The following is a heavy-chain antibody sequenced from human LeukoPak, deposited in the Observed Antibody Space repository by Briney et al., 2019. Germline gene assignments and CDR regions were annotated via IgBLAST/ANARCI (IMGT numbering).Heavy chain of an antibody. CDR1: GYTFTSYY. V-gene: IGHV1-46*01. CDR2: INPSGGST. J-gene: IGHJ4*02. Sequence: ASVKVSCKASGYTFTSYYMHWVRQAPGQGLEWMGIINPSGGSTSYAQKFQGRVTMTRDTSTSTVYMELSSLRSEDTAVYYCARTYYDFWSGYARTKYYFDYWGQGTLVTVSS. D-gene: IGHD3-3*01. CDR3: ARTYYDFWSGYARTKYYFDY.